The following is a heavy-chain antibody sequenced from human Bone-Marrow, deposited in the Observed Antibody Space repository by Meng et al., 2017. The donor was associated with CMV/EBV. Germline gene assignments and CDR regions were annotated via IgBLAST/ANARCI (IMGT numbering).Heavy chain of an antibody. CDR1: GFTFSDYW. Sequence: GGSLRLSCAASGFTFSDYWMSWVRQAPGKGLEWVSSISSSSSYIYYADSVKGRFTISRDNAKNSLYLQMNSLRAEDTAVYYCAREGILLLWFGESIFLDVWGQGTTVPSP. CDR2: ISSSSSYI. CDR3: AREGILLLWFGESIFLDV. V-gene: IGHV3-21*01. J-gene: IGHJ6*02. D-gene: IGHD3-10*01.